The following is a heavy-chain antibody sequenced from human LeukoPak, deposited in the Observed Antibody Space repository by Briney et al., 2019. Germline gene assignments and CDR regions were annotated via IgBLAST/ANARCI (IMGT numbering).Heavy chain of an antibody. V-gene: IGHV3-7*03. D-gene: IGHD2-21*01. J-gene: IGHJ3*02. CDR2: IKQDGSEK. CDR1: GSTFSSYW. Sequence: PGGSLRLSCAGSGSTFSSYWMSWVRQAPGKGLEWVANIKQDGSEKYYVDSVKGRFTISRDNAKKSLYLQMNSLRAEDMALYYCAKGRGDDAFDIWGQGTMVTVSS. CDR3: AKGRGDDAFDI.